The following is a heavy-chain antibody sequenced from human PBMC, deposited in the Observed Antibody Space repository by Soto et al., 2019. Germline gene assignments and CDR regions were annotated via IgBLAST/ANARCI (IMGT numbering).Heavy chain of an antibody. CDR2: IWYDGSNK. CDR3: ARDLYYYYDSSGYYRDYYGMDV. V-gene: IGHV3-33*01. Sequence: SLRLSCAASGFAFSSYGMHWVRQAPGKGLEWVAVIWYDGSNKYYADSVKGRFTISRDNSKNTLYLQMNSLRAEDTAVYYCARDLYYYYDSSGYYRDYYGMDVWGQGTTVTVSS. D-gene: IGHD3-22*01. CDR1: GFAFSSYG. J-gene: IGHJ6*02.